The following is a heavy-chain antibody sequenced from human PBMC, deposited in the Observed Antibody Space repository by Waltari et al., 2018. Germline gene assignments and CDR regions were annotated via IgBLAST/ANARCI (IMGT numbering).Heavy chain of an antibody. Sequence: QVQLQESGPGLVKPSETLSLTCAVSGYSIRSGYHLGWIRQPPGKGREWIGSIYHSGSTYYNPSLKSRVTISVDTSKNQFSLKLSSVTAADTAVYYCARRTGLHLGELSLYEDAFDYWGQGTLVTVSS. CDR3: ARRTGLHLGELSLYEDAFDY. J-gene: IGHJ4*02. D-gene: IGHD3-16*02. CDR2: IYHSGST. V-gene: IGHV4-38-2*01. CDR1: GYSIRSGYH.